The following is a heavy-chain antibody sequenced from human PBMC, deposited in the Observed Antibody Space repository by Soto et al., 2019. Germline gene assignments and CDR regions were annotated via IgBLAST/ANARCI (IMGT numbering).Heavy chain of an antibody. CDR1: GGSISSYY. CDR2: IYYSGST. Sequence: SETLSLTCTVSGGSISSYYWSWIRQPPGKGLEWIGYIYYSGSTNYNPSLKSRVTISVDTSKNQFSLKLSSVTAADTAVYYCARRRYYYGSGSYYISCPWGQGTLVTVSS. J-gene: IGHJ5*02. CDR3: ARRRYYYGSGSYYISCP. D-gene: IGHD3-10*01. V-gene: IGHV4-59*01.